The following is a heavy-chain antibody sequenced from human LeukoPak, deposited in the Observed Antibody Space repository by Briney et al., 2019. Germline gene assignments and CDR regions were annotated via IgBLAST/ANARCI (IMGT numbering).Heavy chain of an antibody. CDR2: ISHSGGT. CDR1: GGSISSGDYY. Sequence: PSQTLSLTCTVSGGSISSGDYYWSWIRQPPGQGLEWIGYISHSGGTYYNPSLKSRATISLDTSRNQFSLKLSSVTAADTAVYYCARDSQGGPNDPWGQGTLVTVSS. D-gene: IGHD2-15*01. V-gene: IGHV4-30-4*01. J-gene: IGHJ5*02. CDR3: ARDSQGGPNDP.